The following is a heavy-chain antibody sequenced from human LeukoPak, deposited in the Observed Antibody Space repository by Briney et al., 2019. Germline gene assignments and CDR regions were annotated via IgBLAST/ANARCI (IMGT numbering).Heavy chain of an antibody. D-gene: IGHD3-10*01. Sequence: GGSVRLSCAACGFTFSSYAMSWFRQAPGRGREGVSAISGSGGSTYYADSVKGRFPLSRDNSKNTLYLQMNSLRAEDTAVYYCASKWFGELLSDYWGPGTLVTVPS. CDR3: ASKWFGELLSDY. CDR1: GFTFSSYA. J-gene: IGHJ4*02. CDR2: ISGSGGST. V-gene: IGHV3-23*01.